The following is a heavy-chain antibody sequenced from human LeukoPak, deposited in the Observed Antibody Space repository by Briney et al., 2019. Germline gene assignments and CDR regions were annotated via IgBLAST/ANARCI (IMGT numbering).Heavy chain of an antibody. D-gene: IGHD1-26*01. CDR3: ARSPYSGSYYGHYYPYYFDY. CDR2: IYYSGST. J-gene: IGHJ4*02. Sequence: NPSETLFLTCTVSGGSISSSIYYWGWIRQPPGKGLEWIGSIYYSGSTYYNPSLKSRVTISVDTSKNQFSLKLSSVTAADTAVYYCARSPYSGSYYGHYYPYYFDYWGQGTLVTVSS. CDR1: GGSISSSIYY. V-gene: IGHV4-39*01.